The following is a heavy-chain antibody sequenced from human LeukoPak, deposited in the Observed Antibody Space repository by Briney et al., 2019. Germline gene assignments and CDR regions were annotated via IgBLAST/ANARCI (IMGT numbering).Heavy chain of an antibody. J-gene: IGHJ5*02. V-gene: IGHV3-23*01. CDR1: GFTFTNYG. CDR2: LSGSGDGQ. D-gene: IGHD1-14*01. CDR3: AKGCQCPSGLSSWFDP. Sequence: GESLRLSCSASGFTFTNYGMSWVRQAPGKGLEWVSGLSGSGDGQFYADSVEGRFTISRDIFNNIWYLQMNSLRAEDTAVYYCAKGCQCPSGLSSWFDPRGRGTLVAVSS.